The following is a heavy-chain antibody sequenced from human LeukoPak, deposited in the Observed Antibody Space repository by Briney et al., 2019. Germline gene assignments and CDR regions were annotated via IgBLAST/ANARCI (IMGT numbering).Heavy chain of an antibody. CDR2: FGPEDGGT. D-gene: IGHD4-23*01. CDR3: ATGGYGGNNY. CDR1: GYTLTELS. V-gene: IGHV1-24*01. Sequence: ASVKVSCKVSGYTLTELSMHWVRQAPGKGLEWMGGFGPEDGGTIYAQKFQGRVTMTEDTSTDTAYMELSSLRSEDTAVYYCATGGYGGNNYWGQGTLVTVSS. J-gene: IGHJ4*02.